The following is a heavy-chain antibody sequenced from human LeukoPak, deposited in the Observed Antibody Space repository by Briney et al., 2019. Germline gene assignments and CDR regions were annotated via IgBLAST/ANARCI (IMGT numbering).Heavy chain of an antibody. CDR1: GGSISSYY. CDR2: IYTSGST. J-gene: IGHJ5*02. D-gene: IGHD3-10*01. CDR3: ARDHYYGSGSYYNEGWFDP. Sequence: PSETLSLTCTVSGGSISSYYWSWVRQPAGKGLEWIGRIYTSGSTNYNPSLKSRVTMSVDTSKNQFSLKLSSVTAADTAVYYCARDHYYGSGSYYNEGWFDPWGQGTLVTVSS. V-gene: IGHV4-4*07.